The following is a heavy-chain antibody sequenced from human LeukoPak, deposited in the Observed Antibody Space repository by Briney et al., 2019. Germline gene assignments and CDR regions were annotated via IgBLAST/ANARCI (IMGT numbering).Heavy chain of an antibody. J-gene: IGHJ4*02. V-gene: IGHV3-48*02. D-gene: IGHD4-17*01. Sequence: LTGGSLRLSCAASEFTFSSYNMNWVRQAPGKGLEWVSYISSSSDSIYYADSVKGRFTISRDNAKNSLYLQMNSLRDEDTAVYYCARCRRATVTTCTLDYWGQGTLVTVSS. CDR2: ISSSSDSI. CDR3: ARCRRATVTTCTLDY. CDR1: EFTFSSYN.